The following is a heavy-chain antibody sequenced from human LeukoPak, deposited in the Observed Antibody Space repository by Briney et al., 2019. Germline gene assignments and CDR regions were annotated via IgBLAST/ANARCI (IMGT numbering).Heavy chain of an antibody. CDR1: GGSISSYY. D-gene: IGHD3-3*01. Sequence: PSETLSLTCTVSGGSISSYYWSWIRQPPGKGLEWIGYIYYSGSTNYNPSLKSRVTISVDTSKNQFSLKLSSVTAADTAVYYCARDRFWSGYFGYWGQGPLVTVSS. CDR3: ARDRFWSGYFGY. J-gene: IGHJ4*02. CDR2: IYYSGST. V-gene: IGHV4-59*01.